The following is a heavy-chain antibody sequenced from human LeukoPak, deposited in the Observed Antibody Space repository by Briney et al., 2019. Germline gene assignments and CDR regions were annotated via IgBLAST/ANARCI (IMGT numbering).Heavy chain of an antibody. V-gene: IGHV3-30*18. CDR2: ISNDGSKK. J-gene: IGHJ4*02. CDR1: GFTFSNYW. D-gene: IGHD5-18*01. Sequence: PGGSLRLSCAASGFTFSNYWMHWVRQAPGKGLEWVAVISNDGSKKYYADSVKGRFTISRDNSKNTLSLQVSSLRAEDTAVYYCAKDRYSYAFEYSDSWGQGTLVTVSS. CDR3: AKDRYSYAFEYSDS.